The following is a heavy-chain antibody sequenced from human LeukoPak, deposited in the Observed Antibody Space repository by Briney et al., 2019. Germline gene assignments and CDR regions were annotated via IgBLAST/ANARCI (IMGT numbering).Heavy chain of an antibody. CDR1: GYSFTSYW. Sequence: GESLQISCKGSGYSFTSYWIGWVRQMPGKGLEWMGIIYPGDSDTRYSPSFQGQVTISADKPISTAYLQWSSLKASDTAMYYCARWGGEDIVVVPASGYWFDPWGQGTLVTVSS. V-gene: IGHV5-51*04. CDR3: ARWGGEDIVVVPASGYWFDP. D-gene: IGHD2-2*01. J-gene: IGHJ5*02. CDR2: IYPGDSDT.